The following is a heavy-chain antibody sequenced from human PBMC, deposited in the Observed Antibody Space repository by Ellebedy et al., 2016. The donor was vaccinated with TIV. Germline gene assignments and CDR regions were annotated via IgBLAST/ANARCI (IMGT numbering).Heavy chain of an antibody. CDR1: GFTLSAHN. J-gene: IGHJ5*02. D-gene: IGHD1-7*01. V-gene: IGHV3-72*01. CDR2: IRDKARSLRT. CDR3: ARYPLGTAPCDL. Sequence: PGGSLRLSCEASGFTLSAHNMDWVRQAPGKGLEWVGRIRDKARSLRTEYAASVKGRFSISTDESKNSLYLQMNSLKTEDTAVYYCARYPLGTAPCDLWGQGTLVTVSS.